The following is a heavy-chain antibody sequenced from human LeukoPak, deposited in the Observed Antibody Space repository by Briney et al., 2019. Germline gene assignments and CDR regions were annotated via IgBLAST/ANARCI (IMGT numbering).Heavy chain of an antibody. CDR3: AYSQRIAYCSGGSCYHFDY. D-gene: IGHD2-15*01. Sequence: SGPALVKPTRTLTLTCTFSGFSLSTSGVGVGWIRQPPGKALEWLALIYWDDDKRYSPSLKTRLTITKDTSKNQVVLTMTNMDPVDTATYYCAYSQRIAYCSGGSCYHFDYWGQGTLVTVSS. CDR1: GFSLSTSGVG. CDR2: IYWDDDK. J-gene: IGHJ4*02. V-gene: IGHV2-5*02.